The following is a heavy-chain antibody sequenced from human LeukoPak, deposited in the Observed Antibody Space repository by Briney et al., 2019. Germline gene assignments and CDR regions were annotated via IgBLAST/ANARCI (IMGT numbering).Heavy chain of an antibody. Sequence: GGSLRLSCAASRFTFGSSWMSWVRQAPGKGLEWVANIKEDGSEKYYVDSVKGRFTISRDNAKNSLYLQMNSLRAEDTAVYYCARIVRGMVMPQNAFDIWAKGQWSPSLQ. D-gene: IGHD2-8*01. CDR2: IKEDGSEK. CDR1: RFTFGSSW. V-gene: IGHV3-7*01. J-gene: IGHJ3*02. CDR3: ARIVRGMVMPQNAFDI.